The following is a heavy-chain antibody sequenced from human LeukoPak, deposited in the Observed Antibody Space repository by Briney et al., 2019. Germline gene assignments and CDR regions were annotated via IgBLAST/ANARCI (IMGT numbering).Heavy chain of an antibody. CDR3: AKDSGRTAKSLFDP. CDR1: GFTFSSYA. CDR2: ISGSGGST. Sequence: AGGSLRLSCAASGFTFSSYAMSWVRRAPGKGLEWVSAISGSGGSTYYADSVKGRFTISRDNSKNTLYLQMNSLRAEDTAVYYCAKDSGRTAKSLFDPWGQGTLVTVSS. V-gene: IGHV3-23*01. D-gene: IGHD2-15*01. J-gene: IGHJ5*02.